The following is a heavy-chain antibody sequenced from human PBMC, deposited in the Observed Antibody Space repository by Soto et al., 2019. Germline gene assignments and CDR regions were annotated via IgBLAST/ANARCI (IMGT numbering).Heavy chain of an antibody. Sequence: PGGSLRLSCAGSGFTFGDSYMSWIRQAPGKGLEWLSYVSPGSRYPAYADSVKGRFTISRDNAKRSLYLQMMSLTAEDTAIYYCVRGGGGGLFDPWGQGTMVTVSS. J-gene: IGHJ5*02. CDR1: GFTFGDSY. V-gene: IGHV3-11*06. CDR2: VSPGSRYP. D-gene: IGHD2-15*01. CDR3: VRGGGGGLFDP.